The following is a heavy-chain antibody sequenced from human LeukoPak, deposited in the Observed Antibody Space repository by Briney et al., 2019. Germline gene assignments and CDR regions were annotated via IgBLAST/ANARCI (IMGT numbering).Heavy chain of an antibody. Sequence: ASVKVSCKASGYTFTSYDINWVRQATGQGLEWMGWMNPNSGSTGYAQKFQGRVTMTKNTSISTAYLELSSLGSEDTAVYYCARRGYTYGYYYYYTMDVWGQGTTVTVSS. CDR3: ARRGYTYGYYYYYTMDV. CDR1: GYTFTSYD. J-gene: IGHJ6*02. CDR2: MNPNSGST. D-gene: IGHD5-18*01. V-gene: IGHV1-8*01.